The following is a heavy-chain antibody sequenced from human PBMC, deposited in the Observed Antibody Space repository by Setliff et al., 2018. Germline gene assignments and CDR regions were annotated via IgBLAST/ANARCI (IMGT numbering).Heavy chain of an antibody. CDR1: GFNFNLYN. D-gene: IGHD6-13*01. CDR3: ARVPLAPFDS. V-gene: IGHV3-48*03. Sequence: GGSLRLSCAASGFNFNLYNMNWVRQAPGKGLEWVSYISYGSTIFYADSVKGRFISSRDNARNSLFLQMNSLRVEDTGVYYCARVPLAPFDSWGQGILVTVSS. CDR2: ISYGSTI. J-gene: IGHJ4*02.